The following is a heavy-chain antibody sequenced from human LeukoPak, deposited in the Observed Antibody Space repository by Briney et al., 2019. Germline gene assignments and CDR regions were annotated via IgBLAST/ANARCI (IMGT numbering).Heavy chain of an antibody. Sequence: SETLSLTCTVSGGPISSYYWSWIRQPPGKGLEWIGYIYYSGSTNYNPSLKSRVTISVDTSKNQFSLKLSSVTAADTAVYYCASYSYYYDSSGYFDYWGQGTLVTVSS. CDR3: ASYSYYYDSSGYFDY. CDR1: GGPISSYY. D-gene: IGHD3-22*01. J-gene: IGHJ4*02. V-gene: IGHV4-59*01. CDR2: IYYSGST.